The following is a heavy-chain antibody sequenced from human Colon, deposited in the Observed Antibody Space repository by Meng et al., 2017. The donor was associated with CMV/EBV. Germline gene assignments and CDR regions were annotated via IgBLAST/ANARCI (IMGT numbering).Heavy chain of an antibody. CDR1: GDSVSRTTAA. CDR3: AGTGGEGFDY. J-gene: IGHJ4*02. D-gene: IGHD2-8*02. V-gene: IGHV6-1*01. CDR2: TYCRSKWYN. Sequence: CAVSGDSVSRTTAACCWLSQSPLGGLEWLGWTYCRSKWYNDYAVSVISRITIHPVTSKNQFSLQLNSVTPENTAVYYCAGTGGEGFDYWGQGTLVTVSS.